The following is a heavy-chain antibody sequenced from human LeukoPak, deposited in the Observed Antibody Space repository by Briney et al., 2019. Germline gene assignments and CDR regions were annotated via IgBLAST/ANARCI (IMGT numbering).Heavy chain of an antibody. Sequence: SETLSLTCTVSGGSISSGSYYWSWIRQPAGKGLEWIGRIYTSGSTNYNPSLKSRVTISVDTSMNQFSLKLSSVTAADTAVYYCAREGFNREIDIWGQGTMVTVSS. CDR2: IYTSGST. V-gene: IGHV4-61*02. CDR1: GGSISSGSYY. D-gene: IGHD1-26*01. CDR3: AREGFNREIDI. J-gene: IGHJ3*02.